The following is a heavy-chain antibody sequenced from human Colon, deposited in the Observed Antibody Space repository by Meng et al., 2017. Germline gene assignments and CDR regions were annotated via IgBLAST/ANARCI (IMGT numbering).Heavy chain of an antibody. CDR3: ARDNWGSLDY. Sequence: QVQLQVSGPGLVRPSETRSLTCTVSGASVRDTNYAWSWIRQPPGKGLEWIGYGSTNHNPSLKSRVTISVDTSKNQFSLTLNSVTAADTAVYYCARDNWGSLDYWGQGTLVTVSS. J-gene: IGHJ4*02. CDR2: GST. V-gene: IGHV4-61*01. CDR1: GASVRDTNYA. D-gene: IGHD7-27*01.